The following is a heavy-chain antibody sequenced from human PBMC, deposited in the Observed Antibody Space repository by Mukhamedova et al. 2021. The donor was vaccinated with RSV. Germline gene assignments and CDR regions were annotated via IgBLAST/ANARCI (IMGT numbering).Heavy chain of an antibody. CDR3: AKAVSIVGAGHAFDI. V-gene: IGHV3-9*01. J-gene: IGHJ3*02. Sequence: GRFTISRDNAKNSLYLQMNSLRAEDTALYYCAKAVSIVGAGHAFDIWGQGTMVTVSS. D-gene: IGHD1-26*01.